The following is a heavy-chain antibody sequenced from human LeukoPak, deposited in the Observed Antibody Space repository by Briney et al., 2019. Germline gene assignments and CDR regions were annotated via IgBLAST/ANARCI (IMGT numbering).Heavy chain of an antibody. V-gene: IGHV3-30*04. Sequence: GGSLRLSCAASGFTFSSYAMHWVRQAPGKGLEWVAVISYDGSNKYYADSVKGRFTISRDNSKNTLYLQMNSLRAEDTAVYYCAKDTNYDFWSGYYGNYYYGMDVWGQGTTVTVSS. J-gene: IGHJ6*02. D-gene: IGHD3-3*01. CDR1: GFTFSSYA. CDR2: ISYDGSNK. CDR3: AKDTNYDFWSGYYGNYYYGMDV.